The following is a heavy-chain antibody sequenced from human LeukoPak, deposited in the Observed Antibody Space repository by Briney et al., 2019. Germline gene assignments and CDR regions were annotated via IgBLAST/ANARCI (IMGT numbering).Heavy chain of an antibody. Sequence: GGSLRLSCTASGFAFNNAWMSWVRQVPGKGLEWVGRIKSKANGGTTDHAAPVKGRFTISRDDSKSTLYLQMNSLKTEDIAVYYCTYYYDSSTYYHVDCWGQGTLVTVSS. D-gene: IGHD3-22*01. V-gene: IGHV3-15*01. J-gene: IGHJ4*02. CDR3: TYYYDSSTYYHVDC. CDR1: GFAFNNAW. CDR2: IKSKANGGTT.